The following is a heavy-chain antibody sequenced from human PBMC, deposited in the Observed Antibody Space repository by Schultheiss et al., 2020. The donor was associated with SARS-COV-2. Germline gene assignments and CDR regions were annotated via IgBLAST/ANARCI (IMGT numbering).Heavy chain of an antibody. Sequence: SQTLSLTCTVSGGSISSSSYYWGWIRQPPGKGLEWIGYIYYSGSTYYNPSLKSRVTISVDTSKNQFSLQMNSVTADDTAVYYCARGSNSAFDSWGQGTLVTVSS. V-gene: IGHV4-39*01. CDR3: ARGSNSAFDS. J-gene: IGHJ4*02. D-gene: IGHD1-20*01. CDR2: IYYSGST. CDR1: GGSISSSSYY.